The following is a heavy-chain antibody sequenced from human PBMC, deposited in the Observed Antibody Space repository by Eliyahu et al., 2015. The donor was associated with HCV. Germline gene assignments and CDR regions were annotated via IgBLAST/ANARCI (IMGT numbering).Heavy chain of an antibody. Sequence: EVQLVESGGDLVQPGGSLRLXCTASGFTFRSDWMHWVRQAPGKGLVWVSRINSDGSRITYADSAKGRFTISRDNAKNTLYLQMNSLGAEDTAFYYCARNSASTFDYWGQGTLVTVSS. CDR3: ARNSASTFDY. D-gene: IGHD2-21*01. CDR2: INSDGSRI. CDR1: GFTFRSDW. J-gene: IGHJ4*02. V-gene: IGHV3-74*01.